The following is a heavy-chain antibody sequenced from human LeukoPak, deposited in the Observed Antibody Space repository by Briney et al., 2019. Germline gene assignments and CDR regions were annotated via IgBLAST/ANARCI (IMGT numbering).Heavy chain of an antibody. CDR3: ARRTGYYLRFFDY. Sequence: SETLSLTCAVYGGSFSGYYWSWIRQPPGKGLEWIGEINHSGSTNYNPSLKSRVTISVDTSKNQFSLKLSSVTAADTAVYYCARRTGYYLRFFDYWGQGTLVTASS. CDR2: INHSGST. V-gene: IGHV4-34*01. D-gene: IGHD3/OR15-3a*01. CDR1: GGSFSGYY. J-gene: IGHJ4*02.